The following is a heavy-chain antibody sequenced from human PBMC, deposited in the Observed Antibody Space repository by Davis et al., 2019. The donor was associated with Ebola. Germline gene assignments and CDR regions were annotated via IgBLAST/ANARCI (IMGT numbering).Heavy chain of an antibody. CDR3: ARARGVTTH. CDR1: GFTFDDYA. Sequence: PGGSLRLSCAASGFTFDDYAMHWVRQAPGKGLEWVSGISWNSGSIGYADSVKGRFTISRDNAKNSLYLQMNSLRAEDTAVYYCARARGVTTHWGQGTLVTVSS. J-gene: IGHJ4*02. D-gene: IGHD4-11*01. V-gene: IGHV3-9*01. CDR2: ISWNSGSI.